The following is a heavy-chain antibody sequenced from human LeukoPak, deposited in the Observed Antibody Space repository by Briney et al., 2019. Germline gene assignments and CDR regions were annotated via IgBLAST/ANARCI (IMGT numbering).Heavy chain of an antibody. D-gene: IGHD4-17*01. J-gene: IGHJ6*02. V-gene: IGHV1-69*04. CDR3: AGVGATVTTADYGMDV. Sequence: GASVKVSCKASGGTFSSYAISWVRQAPGQGLEWMGRIIPILGIANYAQKFQGRVTITADESTSTAYMELSSLRSEDTAVYYCAGVGATVTTADYGMDVWGQGTTVTVSS. CDR1: GGTFSSYA. CDR2: IIPILGIA.